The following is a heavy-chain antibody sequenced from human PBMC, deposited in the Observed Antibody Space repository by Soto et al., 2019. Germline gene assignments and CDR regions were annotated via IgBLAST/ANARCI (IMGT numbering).Heavy chain of an antibody. D-gene: IGHD4-17*01. V-gene: IGHV4-4*02. J-gene: IGHJ4*02. CDR3: ARDKVSGYGDYVRYFDY. Sequence: SETLSLTCAVSSGSISSSNWWSWVRQPPGKGLEWIGEIYHSGSTNYNPSLKSRVTISVDKSKNQFSLKLSSVTAADTAVYYCARDKVSGYGDYVRYFDYWGQGTLVTVSS. CDR2: IYHSGST. CDR1: SGSISSSNW.